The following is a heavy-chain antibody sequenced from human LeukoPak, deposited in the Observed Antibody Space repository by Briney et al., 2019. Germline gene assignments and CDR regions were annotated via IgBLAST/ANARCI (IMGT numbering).Heavy chain of an antibody. CDR3: ARTYCSITSCDDGDFDI. CDR2: IVPSDSYT. J-gene: IGHJ3*02. CDR1: GYSFTSYW. V-gene: IGHV5-10-1*01. D-gene: IGHD2-2*01. Sequence: GESLKISCKGSGYSFTSYWISWVRQMPGKGLEGRGRIVPSDSYTNYSPSFQGHVTISADKSISTAYLQWSRLKASDTAMYYCARTYCSITSCDDGDFDIWGQGTMVTVSS.